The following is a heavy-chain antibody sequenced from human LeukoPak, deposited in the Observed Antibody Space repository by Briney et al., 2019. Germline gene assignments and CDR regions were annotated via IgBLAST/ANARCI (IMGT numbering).Heavy chain of an antibody. V-gene: IGHV3-7*01. D-gene: IGHD3-22*01. CDR2: IKQDGSEK. CDR3: ARDYYDSSGGSPFDY. CDR1: GFTFSSYW. J-gene: IGHJ4*02. Sequence: GGSLRLSCAASGFTFSSYWMSWVRQAPGKGLEWVANIKQDGSEKYYVDSVKGRSTISRDNAKNSLYLQMNSLRAEDTAVYYCARDYYDSSGGSPFDYWGQGTLVTVSS.